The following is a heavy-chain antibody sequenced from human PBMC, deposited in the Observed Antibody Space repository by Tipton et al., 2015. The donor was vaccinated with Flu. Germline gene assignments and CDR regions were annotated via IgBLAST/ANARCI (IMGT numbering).Heavy chain of an antibody. J-gene: IGHJ4*02. CDR3: ARIPRRVAAPTPNEGAFDT. Sequence: TLSLTRTVSGVSISSSGYYWSWVRQPPGRGPEWIATISYTGSTYYNPSLKSRVTISADTSKNQFSLNLNSLLAADTAVYYCARIPRRVAAPTPNEGAFDTWGQGTLVTVSS. CDR2: ISYTGST. V-gene: IGHV4-39*07. D-gene: IGHD3-3*01. CDR1: GVSISSSGYY.